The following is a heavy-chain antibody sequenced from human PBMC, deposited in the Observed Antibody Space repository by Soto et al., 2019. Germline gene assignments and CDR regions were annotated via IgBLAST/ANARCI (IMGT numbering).Heavy chain of an antibody. Sequence: ESLKISCKGSGYSFSSYWIAWVRQTPGKGLECMGIFYPDGSDIRYSPSFQGQVTFSVDESISTAYLQWSSLKASDTAIHYCARQDDVLTALDYWGQGTLVTVSS. V-gene: IGHV5-51*01. CDR1: GYSFSSYW. CDR3: ARQDDVLTALDY. D-gene: IGHD3-9*01. CDR2: FYPDGSDI. J-gene: IGHJ4*02.